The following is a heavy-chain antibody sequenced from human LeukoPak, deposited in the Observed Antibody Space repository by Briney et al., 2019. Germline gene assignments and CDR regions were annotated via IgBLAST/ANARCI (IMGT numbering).Heavy chain of an antibody. D-gene: IGHD3-3*01. CDR1: GSTFSTHW. CDR2: IKSDGST. CDR3: ARAPSEIGGYYPEYFRH. V-gene: IGHV3-74*01. J-gene: IGHJ1*01. Sequence: GGSLRLSCAASGSTFSTHWMHWVRQAPGKGLVWVSRIKSDGSTNYADSVKGRFTISRDNAKNTLSLQMNSLRPEDTGVYYCARAPSEIGGYYPEYFRHWGQGTLVTVSS.